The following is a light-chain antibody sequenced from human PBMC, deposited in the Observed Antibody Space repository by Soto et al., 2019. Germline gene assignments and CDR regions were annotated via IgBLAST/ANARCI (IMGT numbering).Light chain of an antibody. V-gene: IGLV1-44*01. CDR3: AAWDDSLNGLV. CDR1: SSNIGRNT. J-gene: IGLJ1*01. CDR2: RND. Sequence: QSVLTQPPSASGTPGQRVTISCSGSSSNIGRNTVDWYQHLPGTAPKLLIYRNDQRPSGVPDRFSGSKSGTSASLAISGLQSEDEADYYCAAWDDSLNGLVFGTGTKVTVL.